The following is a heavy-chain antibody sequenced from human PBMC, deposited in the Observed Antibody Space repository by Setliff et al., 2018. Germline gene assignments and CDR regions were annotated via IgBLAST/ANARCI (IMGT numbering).Heavy chain of an antibody. CDR3: ARAAKYDSGPPYYFDY. J-gene: IGHJ4*02. CDR1: GGSISSSY. V-gene: IGHV4-59*01. Sequence: SETLSLTCTVSGGSISSSYWSWIRQPPGKGLEWIGYIYSSGSTNYNPSLKSRVTISVDTSKNQFSLKLSSVTAADTAVYYCARAAKYDSGPPYYFDYWGQGTLVTVSS. D-gene: IGHD3-22*01. CDR2: IYSSGST.